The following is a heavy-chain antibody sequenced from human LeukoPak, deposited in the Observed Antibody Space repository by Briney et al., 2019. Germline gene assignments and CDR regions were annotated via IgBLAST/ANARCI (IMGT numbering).Heavy chain of an antibody. CDR1: GGSISSYY. CDR2: GDYSGGT. V-gene: IGHV4-39*07. J-gene: IGHJ4*02. CDR3: AGERGEEYSSGWYKRNYFDN. D-gene: IGHD6-19*01. Sequence: SETLSLTCTVSGGSISSYYWAWIRQPPGKGLEWIASGDYSGGTYYNPSLESRVAISADMSKNQFSLKLNSVTGADTGVYYCAGERGEEYSSGWYKRNYFDNWGQGIRVTVSS.